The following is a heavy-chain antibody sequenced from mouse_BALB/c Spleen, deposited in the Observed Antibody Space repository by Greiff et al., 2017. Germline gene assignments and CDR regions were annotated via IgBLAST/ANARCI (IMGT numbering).Heavy chain of an antibody. CDR2: IYPGGGYT. CDR3: ARRDGNCWFAY. CDR1: GYTFTNYW. Sequence: VQLQQSGAELVRPGTSVKISCKASGYTFTNYWLGWVKQRPGHGLEWIGDIYPGGGYTNYNEKFKGKATLTADTSSSTAYMQLSSLTSEDSAVYFCARRDGNCWFAYWGQGTLVTVSA. V-gene: IGHV1-63*02. D-gene: IGHD2-1*01. J-gene: IGHJ3*01.